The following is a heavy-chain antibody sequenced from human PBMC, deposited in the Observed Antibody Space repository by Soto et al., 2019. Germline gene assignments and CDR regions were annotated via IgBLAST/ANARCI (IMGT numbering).Heavy chain of an antibody. J-gene: IGHJ4*02. CDR1: GGTFSSYT. CDR2: IIPILGIA. D-gene: IGHD5-18*01. CDR3: ARAGPDTAMATPFDY. V-gene: IGHV1-69*02. Sequence: QVQLVQSGAEVKKPGSSVKVSCKASGGTFSSYTISWVRQAPGQGLEWMGRIIPILGIANYAQKFQGRVTITADKSTSTAYMELSSLRSEDTAVYYCARAGPDTAMATPFDYWGQGTLVTVSS.